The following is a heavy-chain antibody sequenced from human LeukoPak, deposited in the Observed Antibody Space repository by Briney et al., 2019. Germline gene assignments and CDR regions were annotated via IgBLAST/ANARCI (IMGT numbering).Heavy chain of an antibody. Sequence: GASVKVSGKAAGYTFTSYGISWVRQDPGQGFEWMGWISAYNGNTNYAQKLQGRVTMTTDTSTSTAYMELRRLRSDDTAVYYCARSSSTPWYFDLWGRGTLVTVSS. D-gene: IGHD2-2*01. V-gene: IGHV1-18*04. CDR2: ISAYNGNT. J-gene: IGHJ2*01. CDR1: GYTFTSYG. CDR3: ARSSSTPWYFDL.